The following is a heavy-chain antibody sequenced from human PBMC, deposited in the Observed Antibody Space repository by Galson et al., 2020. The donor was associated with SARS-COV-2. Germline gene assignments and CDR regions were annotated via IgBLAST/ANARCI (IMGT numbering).Heavy chain of an antibody. CDR3: ARDTYYCSSTSCHSSYWYFDL. V-gene: IGHV1-46*01. CDR1: GYTFTSYY. J-gene: IGHJ2*01. CDR2: INPSGGST. Sequence: ASVKVSCKASGYTFTSYYMHWVRQAPGQGLEWMGIINPSGGSTSYAQKFQGRVTMTRDTSTSTVYMELSSLRSEDTAVYYCARDTYYCSSTSCHSSYWYFDLGGRGTLVTVSS. D-gene: IGHD2-2*01.